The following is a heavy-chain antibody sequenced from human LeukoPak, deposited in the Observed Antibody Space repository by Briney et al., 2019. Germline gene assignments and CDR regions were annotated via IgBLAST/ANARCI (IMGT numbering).Heavy chain of an antibody. V-gene: IGHV3-48*02. CDR2: ISSSSTI. CDR3: AKSSSWLYYFDY. CDR1: GFTFSSYS. D-gene: IGHD6-13*01. J-gene: IGHJ4*02. Sequence: GGSLRLSCAASGFTFSSYSMNWVRQAPGKGLEWASYISSSSTIYYADSVKGRFTISRDNAKNSLYLQMNSLRDEDTAVYYCAKSSSWLYYFDYWGQGTLVTVSS.